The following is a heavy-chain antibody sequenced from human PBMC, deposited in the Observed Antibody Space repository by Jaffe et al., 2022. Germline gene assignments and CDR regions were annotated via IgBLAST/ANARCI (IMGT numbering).Heavy chain of an antibody. CDR2: ISWNSGSI. CDR1: GFTFDDYA. V-gene: IGHV3-9*01. J-gene: IGHJ4*02. CDR3: AKDMVQGVIIDIMGYYFDY. D-gene: IGHD3-10*01. Sequence: EVQLVESGGGLVQPGRSLRLSCAASGFTFDDYAMHWVRQAPGKGLEWVSGISWNSGSIGYADSVKGRFTISRDNAKNSLYLQMNSLRAEDTALYYCAKDMVQGVIIDIMGYYFDYWGQGTLVTVSS.